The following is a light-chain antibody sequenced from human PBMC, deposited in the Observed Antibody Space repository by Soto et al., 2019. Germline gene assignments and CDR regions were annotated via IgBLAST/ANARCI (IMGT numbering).Light chain of an antibody. CDR1: SSDIGHYDY. J-gene: IGLJ1*01. V-gene: IGLV2-14*03. CDR3: CSLTTSHTYV. CDR2: HVT. Sequence: QSALLQPASVSGSPGQSITISCTGTSSDIGHYDYVSWYQQHPGKAPKLMIYHVTYRPSGVSNRYSGSKSGNSASLTISGLQADDEADYYCCSLTTSHTYVFGSGTKVTVL.